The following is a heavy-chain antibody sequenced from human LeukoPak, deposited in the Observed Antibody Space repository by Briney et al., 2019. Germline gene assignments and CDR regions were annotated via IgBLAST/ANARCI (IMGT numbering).Heavy chain of an antibody. CDR1: GYSFTSYY. J-gene: IGHJ4*02. V-gene: IGHV1-46*01. CDR3: ARVSLGRDYFDY. CDR2: INPSGSST. Sequence: ASVKVSCKASGYSFTSYYMHWVRQAPGQGLEWMGIINPSGSSTTYAQKLQGRVTMTRDTSTSTVYMELSSLRSEDTAVYHCARVSLGRDYFDYWGQGTLVTVSS. D-gene: IGHD7-27*01.